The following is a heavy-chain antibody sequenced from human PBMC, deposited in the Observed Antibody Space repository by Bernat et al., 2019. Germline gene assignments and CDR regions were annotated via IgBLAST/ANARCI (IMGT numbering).Heavy chain of an antibody. CDR3: ARINLVGATHDAFDI. Sequence: LVKPTETLTLTCTVSGFSLSNARMGVSWIRQPPGKALEWLAHIFSNDEKSYSTSLKSRLTISKDTSKSQVVLTMTNMDPVDTATYYCARINLVGATHDAFDIWGQGTMVTVSS. V-gene: IGHV2-26*01. D-gene: IGHD1-26*01. CDR1: GFSLSNARMG. CDR2: IFSNDEK. J-gene: IGHJ3*02.